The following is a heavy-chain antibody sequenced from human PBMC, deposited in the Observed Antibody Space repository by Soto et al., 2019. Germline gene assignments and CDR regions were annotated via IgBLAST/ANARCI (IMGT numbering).Heavy chain of an antibody. CDR2: IHWADTE. D-gene: IGHD3-16*01. J-gene: IGHJ3*01. CDR1: GFSLSTSGVG. CDR3: ARLLLFGGGAVDV. Sequence: QITLKESDPPLVQPTQTLTLTCTFLGFSLSTSGVGVAWIRQPPGKGLEFLALIHWADTERYRSSLKTRLTLNNDTSKNQVVRTLSNVAPVDTATYYCARLLLFGGGAVDVWGHGTMVPASS. V-gene: IGHV2-5*02.